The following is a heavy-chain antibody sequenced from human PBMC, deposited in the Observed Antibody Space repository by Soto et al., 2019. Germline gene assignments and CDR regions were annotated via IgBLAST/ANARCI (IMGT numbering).Heavy chain of an antibody. CDR3: AKSQDEMATNSMVDL. CDR2: IGFSGGSR. Sequence: EVQLLESGGGVVQPGGSLRLSCAASGFSFSGYVISWVRQAPGKGMEWVSVIGFSGGSRFYADSVKGRFTVSSDISKHTVYLQMNSLRAEDTAVYYCAKSQDEMATNSMVDLWGQGTLVTVSS. J-gene: IGHJ5*02. CDR1: GFSFSGYV. D-gene: IGHD5-12*01. V-gene: IGHV3-23*01.